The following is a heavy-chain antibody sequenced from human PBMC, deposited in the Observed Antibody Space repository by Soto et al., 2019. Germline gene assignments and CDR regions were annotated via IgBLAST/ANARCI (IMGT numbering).Heavy chain of an antibody. CDR2: VFISGST. D-gene: IGHD4-17*01. CDR3: ASALLDYGDYYFDS. Sequence: KPSETLSLTCTVSGGSISAYYWIWIRQPAGKGLEWIGRVFISGSTNFNPSLESRVTMSVDTSKNQFSLSLSSVTAADTAVYYCASALLDYGDYYFDSWGQGTLVTVSS. V-gene: IGHV4-4*07. CDR1: GGSISAYY. J-gene: IGHJ4*02.